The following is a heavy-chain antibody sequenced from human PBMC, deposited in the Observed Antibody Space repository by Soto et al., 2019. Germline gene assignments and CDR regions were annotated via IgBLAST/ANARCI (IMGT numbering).Heavy chain of an antibody. CDR1: GYSFTRYS. J-gene: IGHJ5*01. Sequence: VKVSCKTSGYSFTRYSMHWVRQAPGQGLDWMGVINPSGGSTNYAQNFQGRVTMTRDTSTNTVYMELSSLRSEDTALYFCARESTLSYSSTCFDSWGQGTQVTVSS. CDR2: INPSGGST. CDR3: ARESTLSYSSTCFDS. D-gene: IGHD6-19*01. V-gene: IGHV1-46*03.